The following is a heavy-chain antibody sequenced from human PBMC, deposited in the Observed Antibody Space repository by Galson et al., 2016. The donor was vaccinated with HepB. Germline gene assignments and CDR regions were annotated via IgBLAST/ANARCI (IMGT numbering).Heavy chain of an antibody. V-gene: IGHV3-23*01. CDR2: MTDSGGST. J-gene: IGHJ4*02. CDR3: AKRTSHDYGALLDC. Sequence: SLRLSCAASGFTFRSYAMSWVRQAPGKGLEWVSTMTDSGGSTYYADSVKGRFTISRDNSKNTLFLQMNCLRVEDTAMYYCAKRTSHDYGALLDCWGQGTLVTVSS. D-gene: IGHD4-17*01. CDR1: GFTFRSYA.